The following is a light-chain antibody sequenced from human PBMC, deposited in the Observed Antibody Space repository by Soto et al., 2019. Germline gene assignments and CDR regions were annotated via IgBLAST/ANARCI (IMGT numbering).Light chain of an antibody. Sequence: IQMTQSPSSLSASVGDRVTITCRASQRITTYLNWYQQKPGKAPKLLISTASTLQRGVPSRFSGRWSGTDFTLTITTLQPEDFATYFCQQSYSTPYTFGQGTKLEIK. CDR1: QRITTY. CDR3: QQSYSTPYT. J-gene: IGKJ2*01. V-gene: IGKV1-39*01. CDR2: TAS.